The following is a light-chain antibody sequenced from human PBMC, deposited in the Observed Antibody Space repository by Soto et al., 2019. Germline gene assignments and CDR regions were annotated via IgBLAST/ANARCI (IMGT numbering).Light chain of an antibody. V-gene: IGLV2-8*01. CDR2: EVT. Sequence: QSALTQPPSASGSPGQSVTISGTGTSSDVGAYNYVSWYQQYPGKAPKLMIYEVTKRPSGVPDRFSGSKSGNTASLTVSGLQAEDEADYYCTSYVGNDIWVFGGGTKVTVL. J-gene: IGLJ3*02. CDR3: TSYVGNDIWV. CDR1: SSDVGAYNY.